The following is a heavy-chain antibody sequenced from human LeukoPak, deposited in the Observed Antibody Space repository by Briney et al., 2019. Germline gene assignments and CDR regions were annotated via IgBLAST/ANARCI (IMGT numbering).Heavy chain of an antibody. Sequence: PSETLSLTRAVYGGSFSGYYWSWIRQPPGKGLEWIGEINHSGSTNYNPSLKSRVTISVDTSKNQFSLKLSSVTAADTAVYYCARGSSWFDYWGQGTLVTVSS. V-gene: IGHV4-34*01. CDR3: ARGSSWFDY. CDR1: GGSFSGYY. J-gene: IGHJ4*02. D-gene: IGHD6-13*01. CDR2: INHSGST.